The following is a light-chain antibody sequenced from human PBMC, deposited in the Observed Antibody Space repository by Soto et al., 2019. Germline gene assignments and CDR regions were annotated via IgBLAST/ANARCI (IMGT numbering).Light chain of an antibody. CDR2: DAS. V-gene: IGKV3-11*01. CDR3: QQRRTGAT. J-gene: IGKJ1*01. Sequence: EIVLTQSPATLSLSPGGRATLSCRASQSVSSYLAWYQQKPGQAPRLLIYDASNRATGIPARFSGSGSGTDFTLTISSLEPEDFAVYYCQQRRTGATFGQGTKVDIK. CDR1: QSVSSY.